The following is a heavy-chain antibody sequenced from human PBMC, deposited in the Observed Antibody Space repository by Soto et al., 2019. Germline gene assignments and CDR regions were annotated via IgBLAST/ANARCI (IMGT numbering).Heavy chain of an antibody. Sequence: QVQVVESGGGLVKPGGSLRLSCAASGFTFSDYYMSWIRQAPGKGLEWVSFISSSGDSTKYADSVKGRFTISRGNAKNSLYLQLNSLRAEHTAVYYCARGGVKGTTSRGQAYIWGQGARVTVSS. V-gene: IGHV3-11*06. D-gene: IGHD1-7*01. CDR3: ARGGVKGTTSRGQAYI. CDR2: ISSSGDST. J-gene: IGHJ4*02. CDR1: GFTFSDYY.